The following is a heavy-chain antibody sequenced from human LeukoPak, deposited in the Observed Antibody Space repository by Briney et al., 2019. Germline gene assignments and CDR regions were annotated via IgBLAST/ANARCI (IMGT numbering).Heavy chain of an antibody. CDR1: GFTFGGRL. Sequence: SGGSLRLSCAVSGFTFGGRLMHWVRQAPGKGLVWVALIKDDGSTTNYADSVKGRFTASRDDAKNTVYLQMCSLRAEDTAVYYCHPLAFVTNWGQGTLVTVSS. CDR3: HPLAFVTN. V-gene: IGHV3-74*01. CDR2: IKDDGSTT. D-gene: IGHD2-8*01. J-gene: IGHJ4*02.